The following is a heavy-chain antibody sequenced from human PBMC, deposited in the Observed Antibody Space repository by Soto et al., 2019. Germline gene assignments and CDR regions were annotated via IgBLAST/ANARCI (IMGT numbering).Heavy chain of an antibody. CDR2: FPPPSGST. J-gene: IGHJ4*02. CDR1: GYTFINYF. V-gene: IGHV1-46*01. CDR3: ARDLAAGDY. D-gene: IGHD6-13*01. Sequence: GALVKVSCKASGYTFINYFIHSVRQAPGHRLECMGIFPPPSGSTTYAHKFPCRATLHQDMSTRTVYMAMSSLRFDDPAVYYCARDLAAGDYWGKGTLGTVSS.